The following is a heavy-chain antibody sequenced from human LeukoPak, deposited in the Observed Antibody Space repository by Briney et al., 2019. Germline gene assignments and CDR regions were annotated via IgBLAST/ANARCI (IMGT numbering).Heavy chain of an antibody. V-gene: IGHV3-53*01. CDR2: IYPGGST. J-gene: IGHJ4*02. CDR3: ASRPVADRV. CDR1: GFTVGDND. D-gene: IGHD2-2*01. Sequence: GGSLRLSCAASGFTVGDNDMNWVRQAPRKGLEWVSLIYPGGSTHYADSVRGRFTISRDNSKNTVYLQMNNLRAEDTAVYFCASRPVADRVWGQGTLVTVSS.